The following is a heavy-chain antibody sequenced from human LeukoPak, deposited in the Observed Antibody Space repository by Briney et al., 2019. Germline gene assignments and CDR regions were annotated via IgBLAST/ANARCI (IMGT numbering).Heavy chain of an antibody. V-gene: IGHV3-30*18. Sequence: GGSLRLSCAASGFTFSSYGIHWVRQAPGKGLEWVAVISYDGSDKYYADSVKGRVLISRDNSQNTSLQMNSLRPEDTAVYYCAKTRGYSTWGVGDVWGQGTTVIVSS. CDR2: ISYDGSDK. J-gene: IGHJ6*02. CDR1: GFTFSSYG. D-gene: IGHD5-18*01. CDR3: AKTRGYSTWGVGDV.